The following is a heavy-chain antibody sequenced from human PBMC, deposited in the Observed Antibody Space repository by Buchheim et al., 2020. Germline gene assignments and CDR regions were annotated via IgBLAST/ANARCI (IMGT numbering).Heavy chain of an antibody. CDR3: AKGLYGSGSSPNWFDP. CDR1: GFTFSGYA. D-gene: IGHD3-10*01. CDR2: ISGSGGST. J-gene: IGHJ5*02. Sequence: EMQLLESGGGLVQPGGSLRLSCAASGFTFSGYAMSWVRQAPGKGLEWVSAISGSGGSTYYADSVKGRFTISRDNSKNTLYLQMNSRRAEDTAVYYCAKGLYGSGSSPNWFDPWGQGTL. V-gene: IGHV3-23*01.